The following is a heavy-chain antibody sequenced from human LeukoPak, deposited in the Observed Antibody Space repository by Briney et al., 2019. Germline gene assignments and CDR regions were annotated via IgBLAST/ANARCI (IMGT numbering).Heavy chain of an antibody. CDR2: IKQDGSEK. J-gene: IGHJ6*03. CDR1: GFTFSTYW. V-gene: IGHV3-7*01. D-gene: IGHD2-2*01. CDR3: ARAYCSSTSCQEYYYYYMDV. Sequence: GGSLRLSCAASGFTFSTYWMTWVRQAPGKGLEWVANIKQDGSEKYYVDSVKGRFTISRDNAKNSLYLQMNSLRAEDTAVYYCARAYCSSTSCQEYYYYYMDVWGKGTTVTVSS.